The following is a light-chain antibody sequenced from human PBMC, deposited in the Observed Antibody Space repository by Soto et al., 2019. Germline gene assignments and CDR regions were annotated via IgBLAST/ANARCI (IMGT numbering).Light chain of an antibody. J-gene: IGKJ1*01. CDR1: QGIIDY. V-gene: IGKV1-27*01. CDR2: AAS. Sequence: DIQMAQSPSSLSASVEDRVTITCRASQGIIDYLAWYQQKPGKVPKLLIYAASTLQSGVPSRFSGSGSGTDFTLTISSLQPEDVATYYCQKYNSAPQTFGQGTRVEIK. CDR3: QKYNSAPQT.